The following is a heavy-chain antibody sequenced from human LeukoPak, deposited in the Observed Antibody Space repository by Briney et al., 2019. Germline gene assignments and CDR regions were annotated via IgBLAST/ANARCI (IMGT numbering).Heavy chain of an antibody. D-gene: IGHD5-18*01. J-gene: IGHJ6*04. CDR3: AGDDGELRGYSYGTMDV. CDR2: IYTSGST. Sequence: PSETLSLTCTVSGGSISSGSYYWSWIRQPAGKGLEWIGRIYTSGSTNYNPSLKSRVTISVDTSKNQFSLKLRSVTAADTAVYYCAGDDGELRGYSYGTMDVWGKGTTVTVSS. CDR1: GGSISSGSYY. V-gene: IGHV4-61*02.